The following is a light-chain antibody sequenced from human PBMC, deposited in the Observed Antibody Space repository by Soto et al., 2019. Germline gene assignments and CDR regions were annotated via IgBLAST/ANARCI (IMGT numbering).Light chain of an antibody. Sequence: QSVLTQPASVSGSPGQSITISCTGTSSDVGGYNYVSWYQHHLGEAPKLMIYDVSNRPSGVSNRFSGSKSGNTASLTISGLQPEDEADYYCSSYTTSNTRQIVFGTGTKVPVL. V-gene: IGLV2-14*03. J-gene: IGLJ1*01. CDR1: SSDVGGYNY. CDR3: SSYTTSNTRQIV. CDR2: DVS.